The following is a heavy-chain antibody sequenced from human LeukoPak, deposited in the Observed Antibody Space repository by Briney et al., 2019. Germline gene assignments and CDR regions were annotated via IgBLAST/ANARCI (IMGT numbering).Heavy chain of an antibody. V-gene: IGHV3-15*01. CDR2: IKSKTDDGTT. CDR3: TTAPAQSDY. J-gene: IGHJ4*02. Sequence: GGSLRLSCAASGFTFSNAWMSWVRQAPGKGLEWVGRIKSKTDDGTTDYAAPVKGRFTLSRDDSKNTLYLQMNSLKFEDTAVYYCTTAPAQSDYWGQGTLVTVSS. CDR1: GFTFSNAW. D-gene: IGHD2-2*01.